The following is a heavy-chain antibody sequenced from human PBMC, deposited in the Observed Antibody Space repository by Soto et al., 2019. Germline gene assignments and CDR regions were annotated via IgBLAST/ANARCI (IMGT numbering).Heavy chain of an antibody. D-gene: IGHD3-10*01. V-gene: IGHV1-18*01. CDR3: ARETHYLVPDPPRGKYGMEV. Sequence: ASVXVSFKASCYTFTIDGIIFFLQAPGQGLDGMGWISAYNVNTNYAQKLQGRVTMTTDTSTSTAYMELRSLRSDDTAVYYCARETHYLVPDPPRGKYGMEVWGQGTKV. CDR2: ISAYNVNT. CDR1: CYTFTIDG. J-gene: IGHJ6*02.